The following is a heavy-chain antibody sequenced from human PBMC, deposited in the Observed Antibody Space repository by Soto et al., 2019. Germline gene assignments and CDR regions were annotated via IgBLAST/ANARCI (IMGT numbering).Heavy chain of an antibody. CDR1: GYTFTSYY. CDR3: AVDIVVVPAADRGDAFDI. CDR2: INPSGGST. Sequence: ASVKVSCKASGYTFTSYYMDWVRHAPGQGLEWMGIINPSGGSTSYAQKFQGRVTMTRDTSTSTVYMELSSLRSEDTAVYYCAVDIVVVPAADRGDAFDIWGQGTMVTVSS. V-gene: IGHV1-46*01. J-gene: IGHJ3*02. D-gene: IGHD2-2*01.